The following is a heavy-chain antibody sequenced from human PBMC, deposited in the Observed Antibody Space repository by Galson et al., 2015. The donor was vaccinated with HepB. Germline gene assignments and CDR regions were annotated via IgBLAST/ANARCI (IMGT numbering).Heavy chain of an antibody. CDR2: ITSSSNSV. D-gene: IGHD3-16*02. J-gene: IGHJ3*01. V-gene: IGHV3-9*01. CDR1: GFNFDDYA. CDR3: TKAAGITFGGLVGNAFDV. Sequence: SLRLSCAVSGFNFDDYAMHWVRQVPGKGLEWVSGITSSSNSVEYADSVRGRFTLSRDNAEKTLYLQMNSLRPDDTALYFCTKAAGITFGGLVGNAFDVWGQGTMVTVSS.